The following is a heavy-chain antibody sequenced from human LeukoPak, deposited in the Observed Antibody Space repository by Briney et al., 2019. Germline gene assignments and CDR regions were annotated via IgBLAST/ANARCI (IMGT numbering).Heavy chain of an antibody. V-gene: IGHV4-59*11. J-gene: IGHJ1*01. CDR3: ARAGGHIAARPRYFQH. Sequence: SETLSLTCSVSGDSIIIQYWSWIRQPPGKELEWIGHAYYTGTTNYNPSLKSRVTISVDTSKNQFSLKLSSVTAADTAVYYCARAGGHIAARPRYFQHWGQGTLVTVSS. D-gene: IGHD6-6*01. CDR1: GDSIIIQY. CDR2: AYYTGTT.